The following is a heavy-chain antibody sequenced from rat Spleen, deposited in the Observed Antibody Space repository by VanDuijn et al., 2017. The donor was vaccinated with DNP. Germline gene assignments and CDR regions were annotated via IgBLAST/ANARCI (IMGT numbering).Heavy chain of an antibody. D-gene: IGHD1-4*01. Sequence: EVQLVASVGGFVQPGRSLKLSCAASGFTFSDYYMAWVRQTPTKGLEWVAYIRYDGYSTYFGDSVKGRFTISRDNARNTLYLQMNSLRSEDMATYYCARHVLPLRVWDYWGQGVMVTVSS. V-gene: IGHV5-22*01. J-gene: IGHJ2*01. CDR3: ARHVLPLRVWDY. CDR2: IRYDGYST. CDR1: GFTFSDYY.